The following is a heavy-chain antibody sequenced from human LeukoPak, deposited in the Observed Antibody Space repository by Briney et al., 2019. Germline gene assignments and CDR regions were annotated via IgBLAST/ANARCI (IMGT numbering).Heavy chain of an antibody. CDR2: IYYSGST. Sequence: SETLSLTCTVSGGSISSHYWSWIRQPPGKGLEWIGYIYYSGSTNYNPSLKSRVTISVDTSKNQFSLKLSSVTAADTAVYYCARAGDDYGGNLSIDYWGQGTLVTVSS. J-gene: IGHJ4*02. V-gene: IGHV4-59*11. CDR1: GGSISSHY. CDR3: ARAGDDYGGNLSIDY. D-gene: IGHD4-23*01.